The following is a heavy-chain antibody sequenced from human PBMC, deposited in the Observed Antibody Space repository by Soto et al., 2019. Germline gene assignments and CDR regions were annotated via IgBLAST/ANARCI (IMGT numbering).Heavy chain of an antibody. D-gene: IGHD3-10*01. Sequence: TLSLTCTVSGGSISSGDYYWSWIRQPPGKGLEWIGYIYYSGSTYYNPSLKSRVTISVDTSKNQFSLKLSSVTAADTAVYYCARGQPELGGGAFDYWGQGTLVTVSS. J-gene: IGHJ4*02. V-gene: IGHV4-30-4*01. CDR1: GGSISSGDYY. CDR2: IYYSGST. CDR3: ARGQPELGGGAFDY.